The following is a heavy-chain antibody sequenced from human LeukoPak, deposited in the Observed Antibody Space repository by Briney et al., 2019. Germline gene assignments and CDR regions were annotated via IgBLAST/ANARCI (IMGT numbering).Heavy chain of an antibody. CDR2: INHSGST. CDR1: GGSFSGYY. V-gene: IGHV4-34*01. D-gene: IGHD5-12*01. J-gene: IGHJ5*02. CDR3: ARTVSGYYFNA. Sequence: SETLSLTCAVYGGSFSGYYWSWIRQPPGKGLEWIGEINHSGSTNYNPSHKSRVTISLDTSKNQFSLKLSSVTAADTAVYYCARTVSGYYFNAWGPGTLVTVSS.